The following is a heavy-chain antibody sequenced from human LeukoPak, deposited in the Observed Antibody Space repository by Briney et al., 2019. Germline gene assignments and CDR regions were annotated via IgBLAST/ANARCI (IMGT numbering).Heavy chain of an antibody. D-gene: IGHD4-17*01. CDR2: INHSGST. CDR3: ARGGKADYGDYESAFDI. Sequence: PSETLSLTCAVYGGSFSGYYWSWIRQPPGKGLEWIGEINHSGSTNYNPSLKSRVTISVDTSKNQFSLKLSSVTAADTAVYYCARGGKADYGDYESAFDIWGQGTMVTVSS. CDR1: GGSFSGYY. V-gene: IGHV4-34*01. J-gene: IGHJ3*02.